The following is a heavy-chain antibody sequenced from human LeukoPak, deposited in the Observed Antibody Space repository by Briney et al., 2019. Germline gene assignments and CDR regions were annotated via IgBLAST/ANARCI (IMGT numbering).Heavy chain of an antibody. CDR1: GDTVSTNSAS. CDR3: ARGNPRYFDY. CDR2: TYYRSKWYN. V-gene: IGHV6-1*01. J-gene: IGHJ4*02. Sequence: SQTLSLTCAISGDTVSTNSASWNWIRQSPSGGLEWQGRTYYRSKWYNDSAVSVKSRIIINPDTSKNQFSLQLNSVTPEDTAVYYCARGNPRYFDYWGQGTLVTVSS.